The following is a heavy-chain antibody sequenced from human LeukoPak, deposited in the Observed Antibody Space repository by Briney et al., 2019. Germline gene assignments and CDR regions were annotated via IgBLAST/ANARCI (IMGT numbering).Heavy chain of an antibody. J-gene: IGHJ5*02. V-gene: IGHV4-59*01. CDR3: ARGYCGGDCYPSRYNWFDP. D-gene: IGHD2-21*02. CDR2: IYYSGST. Sequence: KSSETLSLTCTVSGGSISSYYWSWIRQPPGKGLEWIGYIYYSGSTNYNPSLKSRVTISVDTSKNQFSLKLSSVTAADTAVYYCARGYCGGDCYPSRYNWFDPWGQGTLVTVSS. CDR1: GGSISSYY.